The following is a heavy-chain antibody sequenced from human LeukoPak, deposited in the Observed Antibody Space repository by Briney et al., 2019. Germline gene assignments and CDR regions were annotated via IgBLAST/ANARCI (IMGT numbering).Heavy chain of an antibody. J-gene: IGHJ5*02. D-gene: IGHD1-1*01. CDR2: IYYSGHT. CDR1: GASISSEGYY. V-gene: IGHV4-31*03. CDR3: ATIRTGENWYDP. Sequence: SETLSLTCTVSGASISSEGYYWSWIRQHPGEGLELIGFIYYSGHTYYNPSLKSRVSISLDASKGQISLKLSSATAADTAIYYCATIRTGENWYDPWGQGTLVTVSS.